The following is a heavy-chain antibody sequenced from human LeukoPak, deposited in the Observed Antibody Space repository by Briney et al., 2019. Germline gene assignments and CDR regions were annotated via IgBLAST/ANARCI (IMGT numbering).Heavy chain of an antibody. V-gene: IGHV3-23*01. D-gene: IGHD3-10*01. J-gene: IGHJ3*02. CDR3: AKSNGYGLVDI. CDR1: GITFSTHA. Sequence: GGSLRLSCAASGITFSTHAMTWVRQAPGKGLEWVSGISGSGGSTNYADSVKGRFTNSRDNSKNTLYLQMNSLRAEDTAVYYCAKSNGYGLVDIWGQGTMVTVSS. CDR2: ISGSGGST.